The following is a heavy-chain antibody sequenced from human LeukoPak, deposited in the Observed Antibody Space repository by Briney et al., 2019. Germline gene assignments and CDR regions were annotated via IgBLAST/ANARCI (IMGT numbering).Heavy chain of an antibody. CDR3: AKEPHYYGSGSYLDH. CDR2: ISGGGGTT. J-gene: IGHJ4*02. V-gene: IGHV3-23*01. CDR1: GFTFTSYA. D-gene: IGHD3-10*01. Sequence: PGGSLRLSCAASGFTFTSYAMSWVRQAPGKGLEWVSAISGGGGTTYFADSAKGRFTISRDNSNNTLYLQMNSLRVEDTAVYYCAKEPHYYGSGSYLDHWGQGTLVTVSS.